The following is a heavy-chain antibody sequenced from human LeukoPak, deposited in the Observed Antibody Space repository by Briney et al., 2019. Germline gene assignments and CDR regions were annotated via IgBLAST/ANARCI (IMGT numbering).Heavy chain of an antibody. CDR1: GGSINGYY. J-gene: IGHJ4*02. CDR2: IYYSGST. D-gene: IGHD2-15*01. Sequence: PSETLSLTCTVSGGSINGYYWSWIRQPPGKGLEWIAWIYYSGSTNYNPSLKSRVTISVDTSKNQFSLKLTSVTAADTAVYYCARVDSSDAGNFDYWGQGTLVTASS. CDR3: ARVDSSDAGNFDY. V-gene: IGHV4-59*08.